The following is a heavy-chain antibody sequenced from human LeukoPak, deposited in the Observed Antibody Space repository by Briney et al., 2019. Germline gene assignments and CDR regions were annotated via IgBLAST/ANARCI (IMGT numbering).Heavy chain of an antibody. CDR2: ISAYNGNT. CDR3: ARGATGYSGYQDWYFDL. CDR1: GYTFTSYG. V-gene: IGHV1-18*01. Sequence: GASVKVSCKASGYTFTSYGISWVRQAPGQGLEWMGWISAYNGNTNYAQKLQGRVTMTTDTSTSTAYMELRSLRSDDTAVYYCARGATGYSGYQDWYFDLWGQGTLVTVSS. D-gene: IGHD5-12*01. J-gene: IGHJ2*01.